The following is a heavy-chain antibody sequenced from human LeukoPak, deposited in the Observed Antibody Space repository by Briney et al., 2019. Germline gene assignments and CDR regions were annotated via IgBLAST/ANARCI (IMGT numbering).Heavy chain of an antibody. Sequence: ASVKVSCKASGYTFTGYYMHWVRQAPGQGLEWMGWINPNSGGTNYAQKFQGRVTMTRDTSISTAYMELSRLRSDDTAVYYCARDRLLADSSSWYLVWFDPWGQGTLVTVSS. D-gene: IGHD6-13*01. J-gene: IGHJ5*02. CDR1: GYTFTGYY. V-gene: IGHV1-2*02. CDR3: ARDRLLADSSSWYLVWFDP. CDR2: INPNSGGT.